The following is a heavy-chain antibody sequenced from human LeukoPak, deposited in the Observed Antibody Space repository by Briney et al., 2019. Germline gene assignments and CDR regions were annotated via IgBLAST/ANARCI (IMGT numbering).Heavy chain of an antibody. CDR2: INPNSGGT. D-gene: IGHD5-18*01. V-gene: IGHV1-2*04. J-gene: IGHJ4*02. CDR3: ARPIRGYSYGSFDY. Sequence: ASVKVSCKASGYTFTGYYMHWVRQAPGQGLEWMGWINPNSGGTNYAQKFQGWVTMTRDTSISTAYMELSRLRSDDTAVYYCARPIRGYSYGSFDYWGQGTLVTVSS. CDR1: GYTFTGYY.